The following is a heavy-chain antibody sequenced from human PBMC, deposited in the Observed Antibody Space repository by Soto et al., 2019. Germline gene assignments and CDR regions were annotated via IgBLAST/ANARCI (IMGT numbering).Heavy chain of an antibody. CDR3: ARDKDRLQLGGNYYYILDV. CDR2: IMPIFHTP. CDR1: GYTFTNSA. D-gene: IGHD5-12*01. V-gene: IGHV1-69*13. J-gene: IGHJ6*02. Sequence: GASVKVSCKASGYTFTNSAVSWVRQAPGQGLEWLGGIMPIFHTPDYAQKFQDRLTITADESTNTAYMELSGLRSDDTAVYYCARDKDRLQLGGNYYYILDVWGQGTTVTVSS.